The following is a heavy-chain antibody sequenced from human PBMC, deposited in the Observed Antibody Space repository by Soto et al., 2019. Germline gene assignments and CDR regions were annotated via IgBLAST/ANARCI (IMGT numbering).Heavy chain of an antibody. Sequence: PGGSLRLSCAASGFTFSSYAMHWVRQAPGKGLEWVAVISYDGSNKYYADSVKGRFTISRDNSKNTLYLQMNSLRAEDTAVYYCAKVRDYGDYAALDYWGQGTLVTVSS. J-gene: IGHJ4*02. CDR2: ISYDGSNK. V-gene: IGHV3-30-3*01. CDR1: GFTFSSYA. CDR3: AKVRDYGDYAALDY. D-gene: IGHD4-17*01.